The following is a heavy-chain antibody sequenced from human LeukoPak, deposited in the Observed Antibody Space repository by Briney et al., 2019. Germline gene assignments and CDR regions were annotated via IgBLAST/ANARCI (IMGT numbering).Heavy chain of an antibody. V-gene: IGHV3-21*06. Sequence: GGSLRLSCAASGFTFSSYSMNWVRQAPGKGLEWVSSISGSSSYIYYADSVKGRFTISRDNAKNSLYLQMNSLRAEDTAVYYCARGRDSSSWYFLYYYYYMDVWGKGTTVTVSS. CDR2: ISGSSSYI. D-gene: IGHD6-13*01. CDR1: GFTFSSYS. J-gene: IGHJ6*03. CDR3: ARGRDSSSWYFLYYYYYMDV.